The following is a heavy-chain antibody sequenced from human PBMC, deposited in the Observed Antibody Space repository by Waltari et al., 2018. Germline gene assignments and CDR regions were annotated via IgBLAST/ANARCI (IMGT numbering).Heavy chain of an antibody. CDR1: GGTFSSYT. CDR2: IIPILGIA. V-gene: IGHV1-69*02. J-gene: IGHJ4*02. D-gene: IGHD3-22*01. Sequence: QVQLVQSGAEVKKPGSSVKVSCKASGGTFSSYTISWVRQAPGQGLEWMGRIIPILGIANYAQKFQGRVTITADKSTSTAYMELSSLRSEDTAVYYCARGPYYYDSSGYWFDYWGQGTLVTVSS. CDR3: ARGPYYYDSSGYWFDY.